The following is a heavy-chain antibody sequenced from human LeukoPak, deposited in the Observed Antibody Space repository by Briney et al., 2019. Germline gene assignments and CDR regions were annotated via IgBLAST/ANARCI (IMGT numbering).Heavy chain of an antibody. Sequence: SETLSLTCTVSGGSISSYYWSWIRQPPGKGLEWIGYIYYSGSTNYNPSLKSRVTISVDTSKNQFSLKLSSVTAADTAVYYCARDLSIVGAILAFDIWGQGTMVTVSS. J-gene: IGHJ3*02. CDR3: ARDLSIVGAILAFDI. CDR2: IYYSGST. V-gene: IGHV4-59*01. D-gene: IGHD1-26*01. CDR1: GGSISSYY.